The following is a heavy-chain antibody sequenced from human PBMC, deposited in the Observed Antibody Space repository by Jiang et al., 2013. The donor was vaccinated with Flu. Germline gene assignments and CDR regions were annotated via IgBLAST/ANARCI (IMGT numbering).Heavy chain of an antibody. CDR2: IYYSGST. V-gene: IGHV4-39*01. D-gene: IGHD6-13*01. CDR3: ARLRQQLVVDY. J-gene: IGHJ4*02. CDR1: GGSISSSSYY. Sequence: GLVKPSETLSLTCTVSGGSISSSSYYWGWIRQPPGKGLEWIGSIYYSGSTYYNPSLKSRVTISVDTSKNQFSLKLSSVTAADTAVYYCARLRQQLVVDYWGQGTLVTVSS.